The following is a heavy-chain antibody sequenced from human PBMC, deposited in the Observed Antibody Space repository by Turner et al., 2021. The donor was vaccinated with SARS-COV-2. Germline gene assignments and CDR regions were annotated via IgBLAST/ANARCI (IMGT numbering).Heavy chain of an antibody. CDR3: ARGLGGAVAGFDP. V-gene: IGHV3-30*04. D-gene: IGHD6-19*01. CDR2: ISYDGSNK. J-gene: IGHJ5*02. Sequence: VQLVESGGGLVQPVRSLRLSCAASGFTFSSYAMHWVRQAPGKGLEWVALISYDGSNKYYADSVEGRFTISRDNYKNTLYLQMNSMRAEDTAVYYCARGLGGAVAGFDPWGQGTLVTVSS. CDR1: GFTFSSYA.